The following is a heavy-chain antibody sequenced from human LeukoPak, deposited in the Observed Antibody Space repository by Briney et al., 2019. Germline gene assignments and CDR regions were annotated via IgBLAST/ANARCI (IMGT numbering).Heavy chain of an antibody. CDR3: ARTYCGGDCYLNDAFDI. D-gene: IGHD2-21*01. Sequence: KPGASVKVSCKASGYTFSGYYIHWVRQAPGQGLEWMGWINPNSGATNNAQKFQGRVTMTRDTSISTAYMELSRLRSDDTAVYYRARTYCGGDCYLNDAFDIWGQGTMVTVSS. J-gene: IGHJ3*02. CDR2: INPNSGAT. V-gene: IGHV1-2*02. CDR1: GYTFSGYY.